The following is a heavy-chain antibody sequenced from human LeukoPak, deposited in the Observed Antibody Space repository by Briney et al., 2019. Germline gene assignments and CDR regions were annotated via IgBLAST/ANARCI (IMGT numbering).Heavy chain of an antibody. CDR2: IYYSGST. CDR3: AREVTDYGDYRDYFDY. V-gene: IGHV4-39*07. Sequence: SETLSLTCTVSGGSISSSSYYWGWIRQPPGKGLEWIGNIYYSGSTYYNPSLKSRVTISVDTSKNQFSLKLSSVTAADTAVYYCAREVTDYGDYRDYFDYWGQGTLVTVSS. D-gene: IGHD4-17*01. CDR1: GGSISSSSYY. J-gene: IGHJ4*02.